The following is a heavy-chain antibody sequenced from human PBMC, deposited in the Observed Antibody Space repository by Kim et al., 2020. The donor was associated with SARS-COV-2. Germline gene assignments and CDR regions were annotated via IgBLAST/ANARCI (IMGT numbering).Heavy chain of an antibody. CDR3: ARDRYSSGWYVERDYYYYGMDV. V-gene: IGHV1-3*01. CDR1: GYTFTSYA. Sequence: ASVKVSCKASGYTFTSYAMHWVRQAPGQRLEWMGWINAGNGNTKYSQKFQGRVTITRDTSASTAYMELSSLRSEDTAVYYCARDRYSSGWYVERDYYYYGMDVWGQGTTVTVSS. J-gene: IGHJ6*02. CDR2: INAGNGNT. D-gene: IGHD6-19*01.